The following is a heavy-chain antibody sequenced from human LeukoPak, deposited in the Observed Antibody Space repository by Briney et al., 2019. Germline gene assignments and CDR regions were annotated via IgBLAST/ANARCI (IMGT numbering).Heavy chain of an antibody. V-gene: IGHV3-48*03. CDR3: ARDQSGIVATIPFDY. CDR2: ISSSGRNK. Sequence: GGSLRLSCAASGFTFNNYEMNWVRKAPGKGLEGVSYISSSGRNKYYADSVRGRFTISRDNANNSLYLQMSSLRAEDTGIYYCARDQSGIVATIPFDYWGQGTLVTVSS. D-gene: IGHD5-12*01. CDR1: GFTFNNYE. J-gene: IGHJ4*02.